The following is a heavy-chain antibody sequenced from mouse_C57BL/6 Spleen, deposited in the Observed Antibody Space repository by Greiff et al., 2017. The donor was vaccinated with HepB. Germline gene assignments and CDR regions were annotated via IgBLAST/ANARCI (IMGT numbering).Heavy chain of an antibody. CDR1: GYTFTDYE. D-gene: IGHD2-4*01. CDR3: TMIYYDYDGGFAY. V-gene: IGHV1-15*01. Sequence: QVQLKESGAELVRPGASVTLSCKASGYTFTDYEMHWVKQTPVHGLEWIGAIDPETGGTAYNQKFKGKAILTADKSSSTAYMELRSLTSEDSAVYYCTMIYYDYDGGFAYWGQGTLVTVSA. J-gene: IGHJ3*01. CDR2: IDPETGGT.